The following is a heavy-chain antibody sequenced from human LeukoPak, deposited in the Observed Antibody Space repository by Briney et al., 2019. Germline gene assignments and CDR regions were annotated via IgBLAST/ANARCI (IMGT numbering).Heavy chain of an antibody. J-gene: IGHJ5*02. CDR3: AKDLHYCSGGSCYSGWFDP. Sequence: HGVSLRLSCAASGVTFSSYAMSWVRQAPGKGLEWVSAISGSGGSSYYADSVKGRFTISRDNSKNTLYLQMNSLRAEDTAVYYCAKDLHYCSGGSCYSGWFDPWGQGTLVTVSS. CDR2: ISGSGGSS. D-gene: IGHD2-15*01. V-gene: IGHV3-23*01. CDR1: GVTFSSYA.